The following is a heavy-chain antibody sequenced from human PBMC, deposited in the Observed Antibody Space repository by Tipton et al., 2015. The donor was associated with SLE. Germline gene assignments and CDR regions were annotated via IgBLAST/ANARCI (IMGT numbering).Heavy chain of an antibody. V-gene: IGHV4-39*07. CDR2: IYYSGST. Sequence: TLSLTCTVSGGSISSSSYYWGWIRQPPGKGLEWIGSIYYSGSTYYNPSLKSRVTISVDTSKNQFSLKLSSVTAADTAVYYGARVQAYEGFDPWGQGTLVTVSS. J-gene: IGHJ5*02. CDR1: GGSISSSSYY. CDR3: ARVQAYEGFDP. D-gene: IGHD3-16*01.